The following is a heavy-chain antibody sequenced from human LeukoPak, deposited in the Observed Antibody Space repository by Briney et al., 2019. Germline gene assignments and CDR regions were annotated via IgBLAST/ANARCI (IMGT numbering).Heavy chain of an antibody. CDR3: SRGPILLWIHNGMDV. D-gene: IGHD3-10*01. CDR1: GFIFGDHA. J-gene: IGHJ6*02. CDR2: IRSKAYGATT. Sequence: GGSLRLSCIASGFIFGDHAMSWVRQAPGKGLEWVGFIRSKAYGATTEYAASVKGRFTISSDDSNGIAYLQMDYLKTEDTALYYCSRGPILLWIHNGMDVWGQGTTVTVSS. V-gene: IGHV3-49*04.